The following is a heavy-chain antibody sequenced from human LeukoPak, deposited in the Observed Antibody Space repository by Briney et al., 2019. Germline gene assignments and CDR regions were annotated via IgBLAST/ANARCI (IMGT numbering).Heavy chain of an antibody. CDR1: GGSISSHY. V-gene: IGHV4-59*11. D-gene: IGHD1-1*01. J-gene: IGHJ4*02. CDR3: ERDHGTFYFDY. CDR2: IYYSGST. Sequence: SETLSLTCTVSGGSISSHYWSWIRQPPGKGLEWIGYIYYSGSTNYNPSLESRVTISVDTSRNQFSLKLSSVTAADTAVYYCERDHGTFYFDYWGQGTLVTVSS.